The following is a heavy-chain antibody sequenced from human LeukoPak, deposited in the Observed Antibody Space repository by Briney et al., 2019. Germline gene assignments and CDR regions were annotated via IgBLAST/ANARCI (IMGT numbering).Heavy chain of an antibody. CDR3: ARVNINNWHSCDY. D-gene: IGHD1-1*01. CDR2: IYNSGST. CDR1: GGSISSNNW. Sequence: SETLSLTCAVSGGSISSNNWWGWVRQPPGEGLEWIGEIYNSGSTNYNPSLKSRGTITEDKYKNHFWMNLSSVTSADTAVYYCARVNINNWHSCDYWGQGTLVTVSS. V-gene: IGHV4-4*02. J-gene: IGHJ4*02.